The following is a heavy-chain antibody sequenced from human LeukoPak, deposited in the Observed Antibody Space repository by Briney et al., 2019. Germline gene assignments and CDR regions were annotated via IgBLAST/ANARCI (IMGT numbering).Heavy chain of an antibody. J-gene: IGHJ4*02. D-gene: IGHD3-10*01. CDR1: GFTFSSYA. CDR2: ISGSGGST. V-gene: IGHV3-23*01. CDR3: AKGAHVLLWFGELLPTDY. Sequence: AGESLRLSCAASGFTFSSYAMSWVRQAPGKGLEWVSAISGSGGSTYYADSVMGRFTISRDNSKNTLYLQMNSLRAEDTAVYYCAKGAHVLLWFGELLPTDYWGQGTLVTVSS.